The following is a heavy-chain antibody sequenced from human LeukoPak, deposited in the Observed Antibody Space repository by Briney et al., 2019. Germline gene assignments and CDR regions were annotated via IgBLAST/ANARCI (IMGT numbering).Heavy chain of an antibody. J-gene: IGHJ4*02. Sequence: PSETLSLTCAVSGYSISSGSYWGWIRQPPGKGLEWIGSIYHSGSTYYNPSLKSRVTISVDTSKNQFSLKLSSVTAADTAVYYCARLKNDYGEYYFDYWGQGTLVTVSS. D-gene: IGHD4-17*01. CDR3: ARLKNDYGEYYFDY. CDR1: GYSISSGSY. CDR2: IYHSGST. V-gene: IGHV4-38-2*01.